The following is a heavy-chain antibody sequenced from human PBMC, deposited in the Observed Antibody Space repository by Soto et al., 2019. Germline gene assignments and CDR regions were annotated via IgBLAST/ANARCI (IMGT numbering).Heavy chain of an antibody. V-gene: IGHV1-18*01. J-gene: IGHJ4*02. Sequence: ASVKVSCKASGYTFTSYGISWVRQAPGQGLEWMGWISAYNGNTNYAQKLQGRVTMTTDTSTSTAYMELRSLRSDDTAVYYCARDSGRYGGNSGPDYWGQGTLVTVSS. CDR1: GYTFTSYG. D-gene: IGHD2-21*02. CDR3: ARDSGRYGGNSGPDY. CDR2: ISAYNGNT.